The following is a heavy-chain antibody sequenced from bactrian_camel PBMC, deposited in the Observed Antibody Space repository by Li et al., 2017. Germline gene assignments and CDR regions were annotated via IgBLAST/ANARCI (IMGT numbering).Heavy chain of an antibody. V-gene: IGHV3S53*01. CDR2: IDRDGST. J-gene: IGHJ4*01. Sequence: QVQLVESGGDSVQAGRSLRLSCTVSGQLYSYYCLSWFRQAPGKEREGVAVIDRDGSTAYADSVSGRFTITLDKAKNILYPQMNSLKPDDTAIYYCAADWRFWEWCTLVRNEYNVWGQGTQVTVS. D-gene: IGHD1*01. CDR1: GQLYSYYC. CDR3: AADWRFWEWCTLVRNEYNV.